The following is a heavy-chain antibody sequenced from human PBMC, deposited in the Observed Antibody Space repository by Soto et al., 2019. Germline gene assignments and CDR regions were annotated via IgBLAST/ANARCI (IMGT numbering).Heavy chain of an antibody. D-gene: IGHD6-13*01. V-gene: IGHV3-33*01. CDR2: IWYDGSNK. CDR1: GFTFSSYG. CDR3: ARENIAAAGTDYYYGMDV. J-gene: IGHJ6*02. Sequence: QVQLVESGGGVVQPGRSLRLSCAASGFTFSSYGMHWVRQAPGKGLEWVAVIWYDGSNKYYADSVKGRFTISRDNSKNTLYRQMNGLRAEDTAVYYCARENIAAAGTDYYYGMDVWGRGATVTVSS.